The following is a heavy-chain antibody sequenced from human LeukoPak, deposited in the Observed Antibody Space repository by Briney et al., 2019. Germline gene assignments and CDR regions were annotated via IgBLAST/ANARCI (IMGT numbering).Heavy chain of an antibody. D-gene: IGHD3-16*02. CDR3: ARRYVWASYRYADDY. Sequence: GGSLRLSCAASGFTFSSYEMNWVRQAPGKGLEWVSYISSSGSTIYYADSVKGRFTISRDNAKNSLYLQMNSLRAEDTAVYYCARRYVWASYRYADDYWGQGTLVTVSS. V-gene: IGHV3-48*03. CDR1: GFTFSSYE. CDR2: ISSSGSTI. J-gene: IGHJ4*02.